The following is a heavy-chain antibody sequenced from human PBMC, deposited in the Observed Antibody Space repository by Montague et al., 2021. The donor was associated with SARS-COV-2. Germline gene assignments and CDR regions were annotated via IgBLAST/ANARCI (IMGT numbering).Heavy chain of an antibody. V-gene: IGHV3-7*01. CDR3: ARDSFWSSYYTDYYGMDV. CDR1: GFTFGSYW. Sequence: SLRLSCAASGFTFGSYWMSWVRQAPGKGLEWVANIKQDGSEKYYVDSVKGRFTISRDNAKNSLYLQMNSLRAEDTAVYYCARDSFWSSYYTDYYGMDVWGQGTTVTVSS. D-gene: IGHD3-3*01. J-gene: IGHJ6*02. CDR2: IKQDGSEK.